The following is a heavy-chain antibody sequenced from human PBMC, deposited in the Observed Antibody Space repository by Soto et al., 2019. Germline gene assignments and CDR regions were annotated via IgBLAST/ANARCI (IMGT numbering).Heavy chain of an antibody. CDR1: GYTFTSYG. CDR2: ISAYNGNT. V-gene: IGHV1-18*04. J-gene: IGHJ4*02. D-gene: IGHD3-22*01. CDR3: ASSKVSSYYDSSGYSYDY. Sequence: ASVKVSCKASGYTFTSYGISWVRQAPGQGLEWMGWISAYNGNTNYAQKLQGRVTMTTDTSTSTAYMELRGLRSDDTAVYYCASSKVSSYYDSSGYSYDYWGQGTLVTVSS.